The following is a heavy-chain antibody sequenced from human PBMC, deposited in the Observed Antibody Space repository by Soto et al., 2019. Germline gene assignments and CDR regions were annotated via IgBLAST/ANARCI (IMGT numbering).Heavy chain of an antibody. CDR2: ISYDGSNK. CDR3: AKGPPRNYYGSGVEYYFDY. D-gene: IGHD3-10*01. J-gene: IGHJ4*02. CDR1: GFTFSSYG. V-gene: IGHV3-30*18. Sequence: QVQLVESGGGVVQPGRSLRLSCAASGFTFSSYGMHWVRQAPGKGLEWVAVISYDGSNKYYADSVKGRFTISRDNSKEPLYLQKNRLGAEATAVDYCAKGPPRNYYGSGVEYYFDYWGQGTLVTVSS.